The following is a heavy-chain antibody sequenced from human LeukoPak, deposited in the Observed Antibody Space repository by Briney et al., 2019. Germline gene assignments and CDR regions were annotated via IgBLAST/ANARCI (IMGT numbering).Heavy chain of an antibody. V-gene: IGHV4-39*07. CDR2: GDYSGGT. J-gene: IGHJ4*02. Sequence: SETLSLTCTVSGDSFSSVTDYWAWIRQPPGKGLEWIASGDYSGGTYYNPSLESRVAISADMSKNQFSLKLSSVTAADTAVYYCARVHYYGSGSSIYFDYWGQGTLVTVSS. D-gene: IGHD3-10*01. CDR3: ARVHYYGSGSSIYFDY. CDR1: GDSFSSVTDY.